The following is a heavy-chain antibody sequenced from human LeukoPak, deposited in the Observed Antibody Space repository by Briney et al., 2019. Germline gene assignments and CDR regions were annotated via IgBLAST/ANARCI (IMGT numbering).Heavy chain of an antibody. D-gene: IGHD6-13*01. J-gene: IGHJ4*02. CDR3: ARAFGRSSSWYHFDY. CDR1: GFTFSSYD. CDR2: IGTAGDT. Sequence: PGGSLRLSCAASGFTFSSYDMHWVRQATGKGLEWVSAIGTAGDTYYPGSVKGRFTISRENAKNSLYLQMNSLRAGDTAVYYCARAFGRSSSWYHFDYWGQGTLVTVSS. V-gene: IGHV3-13*01.